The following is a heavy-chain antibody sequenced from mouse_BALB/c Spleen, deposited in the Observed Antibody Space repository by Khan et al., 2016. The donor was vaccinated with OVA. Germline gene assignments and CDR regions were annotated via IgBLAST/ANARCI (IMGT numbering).Heavy chain of an antibody. D-gene: IGHD2-14*01. V-gene: IGHV9-3-1*01. J-gene: IGHJ3*01. Sequence: QIQLVQSGPELKKPGETVKISCKASGYTFTNYGMDWVKQAPGKGLKWMGWINTYTGEPTYADDFKGRFAFSLETSASTAYLQINNLKNEDTATYCCGRREYYRSFDYWGQGTLVTVFA. CDR3: GRREYYRSFDY. CDR2: INTYTGEP. CDR1: GYTFTNYG.